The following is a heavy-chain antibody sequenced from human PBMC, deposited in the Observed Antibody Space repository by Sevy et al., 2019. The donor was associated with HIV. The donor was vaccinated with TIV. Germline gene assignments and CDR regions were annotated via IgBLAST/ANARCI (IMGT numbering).Heavy chain of an antibody. V-gene: IGHV4-39*01. Sequence: SETLSLTCTVSGGSISSSSYYWGWIRQPPGKGLEWIGSIYYSGSTYYNPSLKSRVTISVDTSKNQFSLKLSSVTAADTTVYYCARQGQVDLAHLLNFDYLGQGTLVTVS. D-gene: IGHD2-15*01. CDR2: IYYSGST. J-gene: IGHJ4*02. CDR1: GGSISSSSYY. CDR3: ARQGQVDLAHLLNFDY.